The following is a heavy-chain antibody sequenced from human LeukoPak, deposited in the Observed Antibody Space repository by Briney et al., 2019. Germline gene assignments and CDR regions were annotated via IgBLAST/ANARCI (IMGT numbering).Heavy chain of an antibody. D-gene: IGHD6-19*01. V-gene: IGHV4-59*01. Sequence: KPSETLSLTCTVSGGSISSYYWSWIRQPPGEGLEWIGYIYYSGSTNYNPSLKSRVTISVDTSKNQFSLKLSSVTAADTAVYYCARMPVAGTAYWGQGTLVTVSS. CDR2: IYYSGST. J-gene: IGHJ4*02. CDR3: ARMPVAGTAY. CDR1: GGSISSYY.